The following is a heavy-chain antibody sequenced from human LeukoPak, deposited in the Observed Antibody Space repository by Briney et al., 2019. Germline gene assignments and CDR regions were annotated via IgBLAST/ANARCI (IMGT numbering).Heavy chain of an antibody. CDR2: ISGSGGST. V-gene: IGHV3-23*01. D-gene: IGHD3-10*01. J-gene: IGHJ4*02. Sequence: GGSLRLSCAASGFTFSSYAMSWVRQAPGKGLEWVSVISGSGGSTYYADSVKGRFTISRDNSKNTLYLQMNSLRAEDTAVYYCAKDLRGYYGSGSLVDYWGQGTLVTVSS. CDR3: AKDLRGYYGSGSLVDY. CDR1: GFTFSSYA.